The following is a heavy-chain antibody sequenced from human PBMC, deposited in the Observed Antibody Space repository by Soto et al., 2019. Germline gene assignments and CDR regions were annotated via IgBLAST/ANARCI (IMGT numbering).Heavy chain of an antibody. Sequence: ASVKVSCKASGYTFTGYYTHWVRQAPGQGLEWMGWINPNSGGTNYAQKFQGRVTMTRDTSISTAYMELSRLRSDDTAVYYCARDKDIVATIGRVYYGMDVWGQGTTVTVSS. CDR1: GYTFTGYY. V-gene: IGHV1-2*02. CDR2: INPNSGGT. J-gene: IGHJ6*02. CDR3: ARDKDIVATIGRVYYGMDV. D-gene: IGHD5-12*01.